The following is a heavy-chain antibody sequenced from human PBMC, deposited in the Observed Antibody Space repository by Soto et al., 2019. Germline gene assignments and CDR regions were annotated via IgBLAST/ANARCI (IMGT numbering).Heavy chain of an antibody. D-gene: IGHD3-3*01. CDR3: ARGSEPYYDFWSGYSYYLDY. CDR2: INHSGST. CDR1: GGSFSGCY. J-gene: IGHJ4*02. V-gene: IGHV4-34*01. Sequence: SETLSLTCAVYGGSFSGCYWSWIRQPPGKGLEWIGEINHSGSTNYNPSLKSRVTISVDTSKNQFSLKLSSVTAADTAVYYCARGSEPYYDFWSGYSYYLDYWGQGTLVTVSS.